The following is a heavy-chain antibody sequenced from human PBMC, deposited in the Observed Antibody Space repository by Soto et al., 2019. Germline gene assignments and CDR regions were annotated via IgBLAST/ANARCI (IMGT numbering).Heavy chain of an antibody. D-gene: IGHD5-12*01. CDR3: ASAVANTRNGLDI. J-gene: IGHJ3*02. CDR2: ISSDGSVA. Sequence: GGSLRLSCAASGFTFSSHWIHWVRQAPGKGLVWVSRISSDGSVATYADSVKGRFTISRDNAKNTLYLQMNSLRAEDTAVYYCASAVANTRNGLDIWGQGTMVTVSS. CDR1: GFTFSSHW. V-gene: IGHV3-74*01.